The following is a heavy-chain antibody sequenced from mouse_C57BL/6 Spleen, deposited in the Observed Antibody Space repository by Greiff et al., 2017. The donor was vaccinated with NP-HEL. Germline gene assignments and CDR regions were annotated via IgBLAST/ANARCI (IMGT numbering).Heavy chain of an antibody. Sequence: VQLKESGPELVKPGASVKISCKASGYSFTGYYMNWVKQSPEKSLEWIGEINPSTGGTTYNQKFKAKATLTVDKSSSTAYMQLKSLPSEDSAVYYCARGGGLRRYFDDWGQGTTLTVSS. CDR2: INPSTGGT. CDR3: ARGGGLRRYFDD. CDR1: GYSFTGYY. J-gene: IGHJ2*01. V-gene: IGHV1-42*01. D-gene: IGHD2-4*01.